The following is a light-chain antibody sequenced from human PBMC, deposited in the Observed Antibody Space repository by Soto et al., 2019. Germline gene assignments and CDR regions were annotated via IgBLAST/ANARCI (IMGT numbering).Light chain of an antibody. CDR2: EVT. CDR1: SSDIGGHHF. V-gene: IGLV2-14*01. CDR3: SSYTSSSLYV. Sequence: QSVLTQPASVSVSPGQSITISCTGTSSDIGGHHFVSWYQQQSGKAPKLVIYEVTDRPSGVSDRFSGSKSGNTASLTISGLQPEDEAGYYCSSYTSSSLYVFGTGTKVTAL. J-gene: IGLJ1*01.